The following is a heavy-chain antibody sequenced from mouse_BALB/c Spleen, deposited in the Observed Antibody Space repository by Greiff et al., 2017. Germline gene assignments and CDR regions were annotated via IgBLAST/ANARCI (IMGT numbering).Heavy chain of an antibody. CDR1: GFSLSTSGMG. Sequence: QVQLKESGPGILQPSQTLSLTCSFSGFSLSTSGMGVSWIRQPSGKGLEWLAHIYWDDDKRYNPSLKSRLTISKDTSRNQVFLKITSVDTADTATYYCARKDYENAMDYWGQGTSVTVSS. J-gene: IGHJ4*01. D-gene: IGHD2-4*01. CDR3: ARKDYENAMDY. CDR2: IYWDDDK. V-gene: IGHV8-12*01.